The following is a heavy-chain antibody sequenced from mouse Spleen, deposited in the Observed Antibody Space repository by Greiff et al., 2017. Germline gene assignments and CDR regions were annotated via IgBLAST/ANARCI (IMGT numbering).Heavy chain of an antibody. J-gene: IGHJ2*01. CDR3: ARNANYGNYVDY. Sequence: QVQLQQSGPGLVQPSQSLSITCTVSGFSLTSYGVHWVRQSPGKGLEWLGVIWSGGSTDYNAAFISRLSISKDNSKSQVFFKMNSLQADDTAIYYCARNANYGNYVDYWGQGTTLTVSS. D-gene: IGHD2-1*01. CDR2: IWSGGST. CDR1: GFSLTSYG. V-gene: IGHV2-2*01.